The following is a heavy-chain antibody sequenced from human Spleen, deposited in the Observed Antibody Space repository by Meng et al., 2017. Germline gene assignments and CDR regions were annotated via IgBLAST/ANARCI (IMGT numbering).Heavy chain of an antibody. J-gene: IGHJ2*01. CDR3: ARVSGINLRYFDL. V-gene: IGHV1-2*06. CDR1: GYTFTGYY. D-gene: IGHD3-10*01. CDR2: INPNSGGT. Sequence: QVQLVQVGAVVKKPGASVKVSCKASGYTFTGYYMHWVRQAPGQGLEWMGRINPNSGGTNYAQKFQGRVTMTRDTSISTAYMELSRLRSDDTAVYYCARVSGINLRYFDLWGRGTLVTVSS.